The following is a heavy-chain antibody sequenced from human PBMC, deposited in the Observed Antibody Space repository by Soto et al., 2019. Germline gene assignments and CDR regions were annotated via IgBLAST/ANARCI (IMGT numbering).Heavy chain of an antibody. CDR2: LNHRGST. D-gene: IGHD5-18*01. J-gene: IGHJ4*02. CDR1: GGYLSGYN. V-gene: IGHV4-34*01. Sequence: SETLSLTWAVYGGYLSGYNWRWIRRPPGNGLQWFGELNHRGSTNYNPSLKSRVTISVDTSRNQFSLKLSHVTAADTPVYYSARCPSRGYSYVRAACHDYGDQGSLVTVSS. CDR3: ARCPSRGYSYVRAACHDY.